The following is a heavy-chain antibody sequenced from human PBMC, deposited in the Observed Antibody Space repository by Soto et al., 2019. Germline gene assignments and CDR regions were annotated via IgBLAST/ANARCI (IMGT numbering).Heavy chain of an antibody. CDR2: INPSGGST. J-gene: IGHJ6*02. CDR1: GYTFTSYY. CDR3: ARYTGYSYGYRYYYGMAV. D-gene: IGHD5-18*01. Sequence: ASVKVSCKASGYTFTSYYMHWVRQAPGQGLEWMGIINPSGGSTSYAQKFQGRVTMTRDESTSTACMELSSLRSEDTAVYYCARYTGYSYGYRYYYGMAVWGQGTTVTVSS. V-gene: IGHV1-46*01.